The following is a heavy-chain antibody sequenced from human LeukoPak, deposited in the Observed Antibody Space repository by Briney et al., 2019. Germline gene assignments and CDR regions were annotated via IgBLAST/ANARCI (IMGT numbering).Heavy chain of an antibody. J-gene: IGHJ4*02. CDR1: RFTFSSYV. Sequence: GRSLRLSCAASRFTFSSYVMHLVRQAPGKGLEWAALIWYDVDNNYYSDSVKGRFTIYRDNSKTPLYLQMNSLRAEDTAVYYCAKARATYLYDTSGFSALDYWGQGTLVTVSS. CDR2: IWYDVDNN. CDR3: AKARATYLYDTSGFSALDY. D-gene: IGHD3-22*01. V-gene: IGHV3-33*06.